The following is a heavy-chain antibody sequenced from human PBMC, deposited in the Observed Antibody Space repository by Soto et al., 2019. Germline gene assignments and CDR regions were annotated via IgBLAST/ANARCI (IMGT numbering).Heavy chain of an antibody. V-gene: IGHV3-23*01. CDR1: GFTFSSYA. CDR3: AKDWDYGDYYFDY. D-gene: IGHD4-17*01. CDR2: ISGSGGST. Sequence: EVQLLESGGGLVQPGGSLRLSCAASGFTFSSYAMSWVRQAPGKGPEWVSAISGSGGSTYYADSEKGRFTISRDNSKNTLYLQMNSLRAEDTAVYYCAKDWDYGDYYFDYWGQGTLVTVSS. J-gene: IGHJ4*02.